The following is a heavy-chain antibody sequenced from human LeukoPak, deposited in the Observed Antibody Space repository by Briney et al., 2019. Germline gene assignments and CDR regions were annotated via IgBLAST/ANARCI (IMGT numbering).Heavy chain of an antibody. J-gene: IGHJ3*02. CDR1: GFTFSSYS. V-gene: IGHV3-48*02. CDR3: ARDRGSYDYVWGSYRPDAFDI. D-gene: IGHD3-16*02. Sequence: PGGSLRLSCAASGFTFSSYSMNWVRQAPGKGLEWVSYISSSSSTIYYADSVKGRFTISRDNAKNSLYLQMNSLRDEDTAVYYCARDRGSYDYVWGSYRPDAFDIWGQGTMVTVSS. CDR2: ISSSSSTI.